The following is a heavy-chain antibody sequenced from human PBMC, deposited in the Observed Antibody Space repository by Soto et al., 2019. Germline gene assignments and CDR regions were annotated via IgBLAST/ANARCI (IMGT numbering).Heavy chain of an antibody. CDR3: ARQMNRGVIFDY. CDR2: VIPIFGTT. Sequence: QVQLVQSGAEVRRPGSSVKVSCKTSGGIFSDYALSWMRQAPGQGLAWMGRVIPIFGTTIYAQKFHGRVTITADESTSTAFMELSSLRSEDTAVYYCARQMNRGVIFDYWGQGTLVTVSS. CDR1: GGIFSDYA. V-gene: IGHV1-69*01. D-gene: IGHD3-10*01. J-gene: IGHJ4*02.